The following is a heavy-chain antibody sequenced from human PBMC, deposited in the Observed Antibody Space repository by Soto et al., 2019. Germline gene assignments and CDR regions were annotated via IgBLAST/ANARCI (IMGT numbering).Heavy chain of an antibody. CDR1: GFSLTTREVG. J-gene: IGHJ3*01. CDR2: IYWDDDK. D-gene: IGHD3-16*01. Sequence: QITLKESGPTLVKPTQTLTLTCTLSGFSLTTREVGVGWIRQPPGKALEWLGVIYWDDDKRYSPSLKSRLTITQDPSKNQVVLTLTNMDPVDTATYYCASSFGRHIRGHDAFDVWGHGTMITVSS. V-gene: IGHV2-5*02. CDR3: ASSFGRHIRGHDAFDV.